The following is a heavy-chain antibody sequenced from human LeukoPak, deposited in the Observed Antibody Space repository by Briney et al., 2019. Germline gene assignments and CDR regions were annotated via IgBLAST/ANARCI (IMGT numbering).Heavy chain of an antibody. D-gene: IGHD1-26*01. CDR2: IYYGGST. CDR3: ARDIVGATFLEYFDY. Sequence: KPSETLSLTCTVSGASISSSSYYWGWIRQPPGKGLEWIGSIYYGGSTYYNPSLKSRVTISVDTSKNQFSLKVNSVTAADTAVYYCARDIVGATFLEYFDYWGQGTLVTVSS. J-gene: IGHJ4*02. V-gene: IGHV4-39*07. CDR1: GASISSSSYY.